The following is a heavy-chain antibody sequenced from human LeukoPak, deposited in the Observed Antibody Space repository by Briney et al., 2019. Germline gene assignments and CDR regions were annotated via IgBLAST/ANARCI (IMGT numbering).Heavy chain of an antibody. CDR2: IYYSGST. J-gene: IGHJ4*02. CDR1: GGSISSYY. Sequence: SETLSLTCTVSGGSISSYYWSWIRQPPGKGLEWIGYIYYSGSTNYNPSLRSRVTISVDTSKNQFSLKLSSVTAADTAVYYCAKGYYYGSGTYADPFDYWGQGILVTVSS. V-gene: IGHV4-59*01. CDR3: AKGYYYGSGTYADPFDY. D-gene: IGHD3-10*01.